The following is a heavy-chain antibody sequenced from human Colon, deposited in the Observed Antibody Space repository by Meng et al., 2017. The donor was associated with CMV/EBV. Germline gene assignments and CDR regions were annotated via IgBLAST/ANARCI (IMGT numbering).Heavy chain of an antibody. CDR3: ARDPGDGSD. V-gene: IGHV3-23*03. J-gene: IGHJ4*02. Sequence: GESLKISCAASGFILRSYGMRWGRQAPGKGLKRVSIISSAVRSTCSADSVRGRFTISRDDSKNTLYLQMNSLRAEDTAIYYCARDPGDGSDWGQGTLVTVSS. D-gene: IGHD2-15*01. CDR1: GFILRSYG. CDR2: ISSAVRST.